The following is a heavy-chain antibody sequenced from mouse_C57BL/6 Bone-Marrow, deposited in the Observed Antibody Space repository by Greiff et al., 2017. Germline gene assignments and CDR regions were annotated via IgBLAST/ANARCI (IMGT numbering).Heavy chain of an antibody. V-gene: IGHV1-64*01. CDR2: IHPNSGST. CDR3: ARPPVVHYAMDY. D-gene: IGHD1-1*01. J-gene: IGHJ4*01. CDR1: GYTFTSYW. Sequence: QVQLQQPGAELVKPGASVKLSCKASGYTFTSYWMHWVKQRPGQGLEWIGMIHPNSGSTNYNEKFKSKATLTVDKSSSTAYMQLSSLTSEDSAVYYCARPPVVHYAMDYWGQGTSVTVSS.